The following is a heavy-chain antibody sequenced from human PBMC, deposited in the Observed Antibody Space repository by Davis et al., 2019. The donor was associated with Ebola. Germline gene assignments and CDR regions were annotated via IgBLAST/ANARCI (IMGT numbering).Heavy chain of an antibody. CDR1: GFSFNNYD. CDR3: ARDATPDCSGGSCYSEDI. CDR2: IWYDGSSK. Sequence: GESLKISCVASGFSFNNYDMSWVRQAPGKGLEWVAVIWYDGSSKYYADSVRGRFTISRDNSKNTLYLQMNSLRAEDTAVYYCARDATPDCSGGSCYSEDIWGQGTMVTVSS. J-gene: IGHJ3*02. V-gene: IGHV3-33*08. D-gene: IGHD2-15*01.